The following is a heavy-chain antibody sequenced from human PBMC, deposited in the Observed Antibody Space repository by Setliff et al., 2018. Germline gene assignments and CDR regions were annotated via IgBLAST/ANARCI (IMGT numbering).Heavy chain of an antibody. Sequence: ASVKVSCKASGYTFTSYDINWVRQATGQGLEGMGWMNPNSGNTGYAQKFQGRVTMTRNTSISTAYMELSSLRSEDTAVYYCARRVGSVGIQLPDYWGQGTLVTVSS. CDR2: MNPNSGNT. J-gene: IGHJ4*02. CDR3: ARRVGSVGIQLPDY. V-gene: IGHV1-8*02. CDR1: GYTFTSYD. D-gene: IGHD5-18*01.